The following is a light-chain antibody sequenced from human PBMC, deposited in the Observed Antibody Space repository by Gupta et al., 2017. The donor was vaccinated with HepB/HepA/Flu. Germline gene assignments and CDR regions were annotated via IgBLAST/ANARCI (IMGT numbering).Light chain of an antibody. J-gene: IGKJ4*01. V-gene: IGKV1-9*01. CDR2: AAS. CDR3: QQLNGYPLT. Sequence: DIQLTQSPSFLSASVGDRVTITCRASQGISSSLGWYQQKPGKAPKFLIYAASTLQSGVPSRFSGSGSGTEFTLTINSLQPEVFATYYCQQLNGYPLTFGGGTKVEIK. CDR1: QGISSS.